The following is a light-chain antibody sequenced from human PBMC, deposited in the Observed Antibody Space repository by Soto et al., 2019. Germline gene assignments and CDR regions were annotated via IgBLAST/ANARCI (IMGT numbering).Light chain of an antibody. V-gene: IGKV3-15*01. CDR2: GAS. Sequence: EIVMTQSPATLSVSPGERATLSCRASQSVSSNLAWYQQKPGQAPRLLIYGASTRATGIPARFSGSGSGTESTLTISSLLSEDFAVYYCQQYTNWWTFGQETKVEIE. CDR1: QSVSSN. CDR3: QQYTNWWT. J-gene: IGKJ1*01.